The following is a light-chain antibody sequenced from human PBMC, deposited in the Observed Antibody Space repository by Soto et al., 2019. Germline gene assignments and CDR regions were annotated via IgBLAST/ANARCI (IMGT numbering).Light chain of an antibody. CDR3: NSYASSSTLYV. CDR2: EVT. Sequence: QSVLAQPASVSGSPGQSITISFTGTSSDIGGYNYVSWYQQHPGKAPQLLIYEVTNRPSGVSHRFSGSKSGNTASLTISGLQTEDEADYYCNSYASSSTLYVFGTGTKATVL. J-gene: IGLJ1*01. V-gene: IGLV2-14*01. CDR1: SSDIGGYNY.